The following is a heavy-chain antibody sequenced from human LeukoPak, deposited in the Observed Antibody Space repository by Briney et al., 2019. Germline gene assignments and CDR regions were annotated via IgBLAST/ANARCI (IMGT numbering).Heavy chain of an antibody. CDR3: AKTLRGSSWYYFDY. D-gene: IGHD6-13*01. CDR2: ISGSADST. J-gene: IGHJ4*02. Sequence: GGSLRLSCAASGFTFSNYAMSWVRQAPGKGLEWVSAISGSADSTYDADSVKGRFTISRDNSKNTLYLQMNSLRAEDTAVYYCAKTLRGSSWYYFDYWGQGTLVTVSS. V-gene: IGHV3-23*01. CDR1: GFTFSNYA.